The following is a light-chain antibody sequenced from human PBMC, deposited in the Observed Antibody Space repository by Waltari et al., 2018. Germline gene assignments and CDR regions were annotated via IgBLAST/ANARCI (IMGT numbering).Light chain of an antibody. J-gene: IGLJ2*01. CDR1: SSNIGSNY. CDR2: WND. CDR3: AAWDDNLSGVV. Sequence: QSVLTQPPSASETPGQRVTISCSGSSSNIGSNYIYWYQQLPGTAPKLLIYWNDGRPSGVPDRFSGSKSGTSASLAISGLRSEDEAEYYCAAWDDNLSGVVFGGGTKLTVL. V-gene: IGLV1-47*01.